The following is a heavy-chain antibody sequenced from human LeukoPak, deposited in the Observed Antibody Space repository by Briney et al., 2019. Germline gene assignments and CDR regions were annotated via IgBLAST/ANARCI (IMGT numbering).Heavy chain of an antibody. J-gene: IGHJ4*02. Sequence: SGTLSLTCGVSGGSISSTNWWSWVRQSPGQGLEWIGEISLTGQTNYNPSLKSRVTLSVDTSKNQFSLKLSSVTAADTAVYYCARLGDTVSTDRYFDYWGQGTLVTVSS. CDR1: GGSISSTNW. CDR2: ISLTGQT. D-gene: IGHD5/OR15-5a*01. CDR3: ARLGDTVSTDRYFDY. V-gene: IGHV4-4*02.